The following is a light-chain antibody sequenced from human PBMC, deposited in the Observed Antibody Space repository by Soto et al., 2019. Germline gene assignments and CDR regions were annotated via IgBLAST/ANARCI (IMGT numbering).Light chain of an antibody. CDR3: QQSYSSPYT. J-gene: IGKJ2*01. Sequence: DIPMTQSPSSLSASVGDKVTITCRASQSISSYLNWYQQKSGKAPKLLIYAASSLQSGVPSRFSGSGYGTYFSLSSRRLQPEGLSNYSFQQSYSSPYTFGQGTKLEIK. V-gene: IGKV1-39*01. CDR2: AAS. CDR1: QSISSY.